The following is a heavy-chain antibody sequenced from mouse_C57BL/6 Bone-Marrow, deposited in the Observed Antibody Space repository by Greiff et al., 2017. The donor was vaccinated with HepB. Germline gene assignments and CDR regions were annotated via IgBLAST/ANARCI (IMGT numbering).Heavy chain of an antibody. CDR2: IDPGNGDT. CDR3: ARACDGYYVDY. D-gene: IGHD2-3*01. J-gene: IGHJ2*01. Sequence: LQQSGAELVRPGASVKMSCKASGYTFTSYNMHWVKQTPRQGLEWIGAIDPGNGDTSYNQKFKGKATLTVDKSSSTAYMQLSSLTSDDSAVYFWARACDGYYVDYWGQGTTLTVSS. CDR1: GYTFTSYN. V-gene: IGHV1-12*01.